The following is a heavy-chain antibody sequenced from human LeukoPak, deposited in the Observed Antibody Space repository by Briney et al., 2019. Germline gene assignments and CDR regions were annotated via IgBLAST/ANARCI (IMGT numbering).Heavy chain of an antibody. V-gene: IGHV1-18*01. J-gene: IGHJ5*02. D-gene: IGHD5-12*01. CDR1: GYTFTNFY. Sequence: ASVKVSCKASGYTFTNFYIGWVRQAPGQGLEWVGWISAYNGITSYAQKLQDRATMTTDTSTTTAYMELRGLTSDDTAIYYCAREGGYVPFDPWGQGTLVTVSS. CDR2: ISAYNGIT. CDR3: AREGGYVPFDP.